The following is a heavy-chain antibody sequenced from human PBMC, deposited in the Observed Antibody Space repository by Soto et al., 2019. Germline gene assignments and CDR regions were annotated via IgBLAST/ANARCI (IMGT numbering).Heavy chain of an antibody. Sequence: SETLSLTCNVSGGPIKTGDYYWNWIRQPPGKGLEWIGYVFYSGATNYSPSLKSRAAISMDTSKNQFSLSLTSVTAADTAVYYRARAGFSYGNLLFWGQGIRVTVYS. D-gene: IGHD3-10*01. J-gene: IGHJ4*02. V-gene: IGHV4-30-4*01. CDR2: VFYSGAT. CDR1: GGPIKTGDYY. CDR3: ARAGFSYGNLLF.